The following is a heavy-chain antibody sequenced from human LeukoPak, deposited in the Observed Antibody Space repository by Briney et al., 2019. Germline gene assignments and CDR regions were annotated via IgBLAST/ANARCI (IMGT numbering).Heavy chain of an antibody. CDR3: ARAYSGSYYGISFAFDI. J-gene: IGHJ3*02. V-gene: IGHV3-48*03. CDR1: GFTFSSYA. CDR2: ISSSGSTI. Sequence: GGSLRLSCAASGFTFSSYAMNWVRQAPGKGLEWVSYISSSGSTIYYADSVRGRFTISRDNAKNSLYLQMNSLRAEDTAVYYCARAYSGSYYGISFAFDIWGQGTMVTVSS. D-gene: IGHD1-26*01.